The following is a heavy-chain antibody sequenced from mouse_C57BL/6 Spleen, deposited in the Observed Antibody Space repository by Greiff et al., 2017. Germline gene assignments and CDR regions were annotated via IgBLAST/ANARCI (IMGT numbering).Heavy chain of an antibody. V-gene: IGHV14-3*01. CDR1: GFNIKNTY. D-gene: IGHD3-3*01. J-gene: IGHJ2*01. CDR3: ARGDVGLDY. CDR2: IDPANGNT. Sequence: DVKLQESVAELVRPGASVKLSCTASGFNIKNTYMHWVKQRPEQGLEWIGRIDPANGNTKYAPKFQGKATLTADTSTNTAFLQLSSMTSEETTIYYCARGDVGLDYRGKGTTLTVSS.